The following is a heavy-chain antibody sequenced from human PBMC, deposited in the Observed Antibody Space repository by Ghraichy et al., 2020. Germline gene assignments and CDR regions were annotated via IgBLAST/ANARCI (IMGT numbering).Heavy chain of an antibody. CDR2: IYYSGST. V-gene: IGHV4-39*01. CDR3: ARTATGTFDY. J-gene: IGHJ4*02. D-gene: IGHD1-1*01. Sequence: SETLSLTCTVSGGSISSSSYYWGWIRQPPGKGLEWIGSIYYSGSTYYNPSLKSRVTISVDTSKNQFSLKLSSVTAADTAVYYCARTATGTFDYWGQGTLVTVSS. CDR1: GGSISSSSYY.